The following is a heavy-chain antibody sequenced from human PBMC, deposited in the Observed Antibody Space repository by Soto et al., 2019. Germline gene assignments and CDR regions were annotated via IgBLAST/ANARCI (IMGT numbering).Heavy chain of an antibody. CDR1: GASITSFY. J-gene: IGHJ4*02. D-gene: IGHD6-13*01. CDR2: IYHSGTT. Sequence: QVQLQESGPGLVKPSETLSLTCTVSGASITSFYWSWIRQPPGKGLEWIGHIYHSGTTNYNPSLKRRVTKSVDTSKNEFSLHLRSVTAADTAVYYCARREIAFDFWGQGTLVTVSA. CDR3: ARREIAFDF. V-gene: IGHV4-59*08.